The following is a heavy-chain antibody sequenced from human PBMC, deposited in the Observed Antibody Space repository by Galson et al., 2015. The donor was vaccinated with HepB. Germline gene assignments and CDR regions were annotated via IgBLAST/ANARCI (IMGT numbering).Heavy chain of an antibody. CDR1: GFTFSSYS. CDR2: ISSSSSYI. D-gene: IGHD3-22*01. CDR3: TTDYDSSGYSAFDI. J-gene: IGHJ3*02. Sequence: SLRLSCAASGFTFSSYSMNWVRQAPGKGLEWVSYISSSSSYIYYADSVKGRFTISRDNAKNSLYLQMNSLRAEDTAVYYCTTDYDSSGYSAFDIWGQGTMVTVSS. V-gene: IGHV3-21*05.